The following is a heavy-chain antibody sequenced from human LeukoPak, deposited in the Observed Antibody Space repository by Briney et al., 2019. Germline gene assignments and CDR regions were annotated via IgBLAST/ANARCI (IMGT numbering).Heavy chain of an antibody. V-gene: IGHV4-61*02. J-gene: IGHJ6*03. CDR2: IHSSGST. D-gene: IGHD5-12*01. Sequence: PSETLSLTCTVSGDSISSSSYYWSWIRQPAGKGLEWIGRIHSSGSTNYNPSLKSRVTMSVDTSKNQFSLKLSSVTAADTAVYYCARDGSDYADYYYYYYMDVWGKGTTVTVSS. CDR3: ARDGSDYADYYYYYYMDV. CDR1: GDSISSSSYY.